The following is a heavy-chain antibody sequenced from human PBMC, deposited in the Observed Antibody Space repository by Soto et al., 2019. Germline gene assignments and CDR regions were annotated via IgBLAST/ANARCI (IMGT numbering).Heavy chain of an antibody. V-gene: IGHV3-7*01. D-gene: IGHD3-10*01. Sequence: EVQLVESGGGLVQPGGSLRLSCAASGFSFSSYWMSWVRQAPEKGLEWVANIKQDGSEKYYVDSVKGRFTISRDNAKKSLYLQMNSLRAQDTVVHYCARDLLIWFGELLRYPTYMDVWGKGTTVTVSS. CDR2: IKQDGSEK. CDR3: ARDLLIWFGELLRYPTYMDV. CDR1: GFSFSSYW. J-gene: IGHJ6*03.